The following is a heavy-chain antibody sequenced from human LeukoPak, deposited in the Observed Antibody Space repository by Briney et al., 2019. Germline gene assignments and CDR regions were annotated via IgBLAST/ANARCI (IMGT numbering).Heavy chain of an antibody. V-gene: IGHV1-2*02. D-gene: IGHD3-22*01. CDR3: ARDSFPSYYDSSGYSDY. Sequence: GASVKVSCKASGYTFTGYYMHWVRQAPGQGLEWMGWINPNNGGTNYAQKFQGRVTMTRDTSISTAYMELSRLRSDDTAVYYCARDSFPSYYDSSGYSDYWGQGTLVTVSS. CDR2: INPNNGGT. J-gene: IGHJ4*02. CDR1: GYTFTGYY.